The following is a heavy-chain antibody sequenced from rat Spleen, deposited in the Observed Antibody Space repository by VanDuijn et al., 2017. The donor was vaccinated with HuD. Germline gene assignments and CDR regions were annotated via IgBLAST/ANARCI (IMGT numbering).Heavy chain of an antibody. CDR2: INSAGST. J-gene: IGHJ2*01. CDR3: ARDNNYKAY. Sequence: GPGLVKPSQSLSLTCSVTVYSITSSYRWNWIRKFPGNKLEWMGYINSAGSTNYNPSLKSRISITRDTSKNQFFLQVNSVTTEDTATYYCARDNNYKAYWGQGVMVTVSS. D-gene: IGHD1-10*01. V-gene: IGHV3-3*01. CDR1: VYSITSSYR.